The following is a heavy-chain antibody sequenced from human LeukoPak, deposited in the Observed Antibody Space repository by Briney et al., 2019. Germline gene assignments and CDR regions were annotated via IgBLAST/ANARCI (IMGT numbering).Heavy chain of an antibody. CDR3: ARGKVSLSVSVPAARMRLDY. CDR2: INHSGST. Sequence: PSETLSLTCAVYGGSFSGYFWSWIRQPPGKGLEWIGEINHSGSTTYNTCLKSRVTISVDTSKNQFSLKLSSVTAADTAVYYCARGKVSLSVSVPAARMRLDYWGQGTLVTVSS. V-gene: IGHV4-34*01. J-gene: IGHJ4*02. CDR1: GGSFSGYF. D-gene: IGHD2-2*01.